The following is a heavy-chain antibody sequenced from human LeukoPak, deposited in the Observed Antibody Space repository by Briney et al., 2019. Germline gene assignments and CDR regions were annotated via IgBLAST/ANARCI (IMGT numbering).Heavy chain of an antibody. V-gene: IGHV4-39*07. CDR1: GYSISSSSYY. CDR3: ARRPDSGSGSYHYFDY. J-gene: IGHJ4*02. CDR2: IYYSGST. D-gene: IGHD3-10*01. Sequence: SETLSLTCSVSGYSISSSSYYWGWIRQPPGKGLEWIGSIYYSGSTYYNPSLKSRVTISVDTSKNQFSLKLSSVTAADTAVYYCARRPDSGSGSYHYFDYWGQGTLVTVSS.